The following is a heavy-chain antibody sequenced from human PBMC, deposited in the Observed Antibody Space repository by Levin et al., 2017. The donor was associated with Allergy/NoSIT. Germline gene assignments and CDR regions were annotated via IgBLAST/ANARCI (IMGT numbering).Heavy chain of an antibody. J-gene: IGHJ4*02. CDR2: ISSSSSYI. Sequence: SCAASGFTFSSYSMNWVRQAPGKGLEWVSSISSSSSYIYYADSVKGRFTISRDNAKNSLYLQMNSLRAEDTAVYYCARDSGPAYYYDSSGYYYRYWGQGTLVTVSS. V-gene: IGHV3-21*01. CDR1: GFTFSSYS. D-gene: IGHD3-22*01. CDR3: ARDSGPAYYYDSSGYYYRY.